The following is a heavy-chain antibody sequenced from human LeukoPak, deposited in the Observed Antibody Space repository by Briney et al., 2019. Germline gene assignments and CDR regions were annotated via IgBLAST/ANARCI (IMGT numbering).Heavy chain of an antibody. V-gene: IGHV1-2*06. CDR1: GCTFTGYH. Sequence: ASVKVSCKASGCTFTGYHMHWVRQAPGQSLEWMGRLNPNSGGTNYAQKFQGRVTMTRDTSITTAYMELSRLTSDDTAVYYCAGAVAGYPAWGQGTPVTVSS. CDR3: AGAVAGYPA. D-gene: IGHD6-19*01. CDR2: LNPNSGGT. J-gene: IGHJ5*02.